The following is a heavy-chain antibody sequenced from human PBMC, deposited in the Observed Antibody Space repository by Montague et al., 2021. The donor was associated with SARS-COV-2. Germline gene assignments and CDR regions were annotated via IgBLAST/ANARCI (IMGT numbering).Heavy chain of an antibody. CDR1: GYTFAKYG. CDR3: ARDEEYDTTAYVPLDY. Sequence: SVKVSCKASGYTFAKYGISWVRQAPGQGLERMGWVSAYNGNTNYAKNFQGRVTMTTDTSTNTAYMELRGLRSDDTAVFYCARDEEYDTTAYVPLDYWGQGTLVTVSS. D-gene: IGHD2/OR15-2a*01. V-gene: IGHV1-18*01. CDR2: VSAYNGNT. J-gene: IGHJ4*02.